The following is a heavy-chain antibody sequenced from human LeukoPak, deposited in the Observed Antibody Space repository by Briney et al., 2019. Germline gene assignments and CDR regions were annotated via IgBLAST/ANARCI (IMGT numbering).Heavy chain of an antibody. CDR3: AKDLRGTGAFDM. J-gene: IGHJ3*02. Sequence: GGSLRLSCAASGFSFDGYVIHWVRQVPGKGLEWVANITWSSGDVSYADSVKGRFTISSDYAKNSLYPQMNNLRTEDTALYLCAKDLRGTGAFDMWGQGTLVTVSS. CDR1: GFSFDGYV. CDR2: ITWSSGDV. D-gene: IGHD3-10*01. V-gene: IGHV3-9*01.